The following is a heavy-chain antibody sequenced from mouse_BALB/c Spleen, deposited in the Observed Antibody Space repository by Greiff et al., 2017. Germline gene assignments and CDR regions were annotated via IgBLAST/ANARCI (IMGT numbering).Heavy chain of an antibody. CDR1: GFTFSSFG. J-gene: IGHJ4*01. D-gene: IGHD1-1*01. Sequence: EVKLVESGGGLVQPGGSRKLSCAASGFTFSSFGMHWVRQAPEKGLEWVAYISSGSSTIYYADTVKGRFTISRDNPKNTLCLQMTSLRSEDTAMYYCARLLRNYYAMDYWGQGTSVTVSA. CDR2: ISSGSSTI. CDR3: ARLLRNYYAMDY. V-gene: IGHV5-17*02.